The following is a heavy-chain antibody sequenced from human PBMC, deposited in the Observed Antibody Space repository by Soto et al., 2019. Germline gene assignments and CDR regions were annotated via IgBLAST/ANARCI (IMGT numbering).Heavy chain of an antibody. V-gene: IGHV3-15*01. CDR1: GFTFSNAW. D-gene: IGHD2-21*02. Sequence: EVQLVESGGGLVKPGGSLRLSCAVSGFTFSNAWMSWVRQAPGKGLEWVGLIKRKTDGVTTDYAAPVEGRFTISRDDSKNMLYLQADSLKTEDTAVYYCTRHLSLVQWLLLCDHWGQGTLVTVSS. J-gene: IGHJ4*02. CDR2: IKRKTDGVTT. CDR3: TRHLSLVQWLLLCDH.